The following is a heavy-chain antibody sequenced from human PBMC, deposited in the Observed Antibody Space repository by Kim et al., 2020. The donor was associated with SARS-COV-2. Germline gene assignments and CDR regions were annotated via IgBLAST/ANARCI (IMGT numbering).Heavy chain of an antibody. J-gene: IGHJ6*02. Sequence: ASVKVSCKVSGYTLTELSMHWVRQAPGKGLEWMGGFDPEDGETIYAQKFQGRVTMTEDTSTDTAYMELSSLRSEDTAVYYCATIQQLGYYYYYGMDVWGQGTTVTVSS. CDR3: ATIQQLGYYYYYGMDV. D-gene: IGHD6-13*01. CDR1: GYTLTELS. CDR2: FDPEDGET. V-gene: IGHV1-24*01.